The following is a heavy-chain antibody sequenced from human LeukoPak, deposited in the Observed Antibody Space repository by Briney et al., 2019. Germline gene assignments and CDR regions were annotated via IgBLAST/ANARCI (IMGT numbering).Heavy chain of an antibody. V-gene: IGHV4-59*01. CDR2: IYYSGST. D-gene: IGHD2-2*02. J-gene: IGHJ5*02. CDR3: ASLPSVYQCWFDP. CDR1: GGSISSYY. Sequence: SETLCLTCTVSGGSISSYYWSWIRQPPGKGLEWIGYIYYSGSTNYNPSLKSRVTISVDTSKNQFSLKLSSVTAADTAVYYCASLPSVYQCWFDPWGQGTLVTVSS.